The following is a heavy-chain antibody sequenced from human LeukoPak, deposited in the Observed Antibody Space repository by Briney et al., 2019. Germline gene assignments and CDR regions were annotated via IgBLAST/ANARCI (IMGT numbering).Heavy chain of an antibody. V-gene: IGHV4-31*03. D-gene: IGHD1-26*01. J-gene: IGHJ3*02. CDR1: GGSISSGGYY. CDR2: IYYSGST. Sequence: TTSQTLSLTCTVSGGSISSGGYYWSWIRQHPGKGLEWIGYIYYSGSTYYNPSLKSRVTISVDTSKNQFSLKLSSVTAADTAVYYCARGWELLNDAFDIWGQGTMVTVSS. CDR3: ARGWELLNDAFDI.